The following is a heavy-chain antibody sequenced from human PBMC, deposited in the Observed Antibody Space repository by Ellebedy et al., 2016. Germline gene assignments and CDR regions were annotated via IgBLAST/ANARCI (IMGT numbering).Heavy chain of an antibody. CDR2: IIPMYGTT. CDR3: ASCGSGL. J-gene: IGHJ3*01. V-gene: IGHV1-69*13. Sequence: SVKVSXKASGYTFTSYDINWVRQAPGQGLEWMGGIIPMYGTTNYAQKFEGRVTITADASTSTAYMELSSLRSEDTAVYYCASCGSGLWGQGTMVTVTS. CDR1: GYTFTSYD. D-gene: IGHD3-10*01.